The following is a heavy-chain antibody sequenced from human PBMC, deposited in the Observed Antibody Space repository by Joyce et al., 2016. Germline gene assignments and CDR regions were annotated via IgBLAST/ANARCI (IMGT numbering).Heavy chain of an antibody. Sequence: EVHLVESGGGLVQPGGSLRLSCAASGFTFSSSWMTWVRQVLGKGLEWVANIDQDVSEIYYVDSVKGRFTISRDNAKNSLFLQMHSLRAEDTAVYHCARDWALNYWGQGTLVTVSS. CDR1: GFTFSSSW. CDR2: IDQDVSEI. V-gene: IGHV3-7*03. CDR3: ARDWALNY. J-gene: IGHJ4*02. D-gene: IGHD7-27*01.